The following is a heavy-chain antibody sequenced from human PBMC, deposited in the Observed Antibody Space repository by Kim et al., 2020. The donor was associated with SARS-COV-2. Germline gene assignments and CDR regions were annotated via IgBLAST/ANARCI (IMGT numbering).Heavy chain of an antibody. D-gene: IGHD5-18*01. CDR3: AKAGRYSYGRSDFAY. Sequence: DSVKGRFTLSRDTAKNTLYLQMNGRRAEDTAVYYCAKAGRYSYGRSDFAYWSQGTLVTVSS. J-gene: IGHJ4*02. V-gene: IGHV3-23*03.